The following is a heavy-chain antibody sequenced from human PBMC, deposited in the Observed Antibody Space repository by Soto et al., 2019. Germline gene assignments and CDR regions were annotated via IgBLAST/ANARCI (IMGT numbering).Heavy chain of an antibody. J-gene: IGHJ4*02. V-gene: IGHV1-18*01. CDR2: ISAYNDNT. CDR1: GYIFTSYG. CDR3: ARDRSYYDSRGWGY. D-gene: IGHD3-22*01. Sequence: QVQLVQSGAEVKKPGASVKVSCKASGYIFTSYGISWVRQAPGQGLEWMGWISAYNDNTNYAQKLQGRVTMTTDTSTNTAYMELRTLRSDDTAVYYGARDRSYYDSRGWGYWGQGTLVTVSS.